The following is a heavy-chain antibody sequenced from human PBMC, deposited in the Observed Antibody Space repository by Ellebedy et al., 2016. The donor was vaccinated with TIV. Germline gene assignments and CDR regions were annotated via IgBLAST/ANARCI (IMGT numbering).Heavy chain of an antibody. V-gene: IGHV4-39*02. CDR3: ARDLVDGSGIDY. D-gene: IGHD3-10*01. CDR2: INYGGTT. CDR1: DGSISSSGYH. Sequence: MPSETLSLTCTVSDGSISSSGYHWGWVWIRQPPGKGLEWIGSINYGGTTYCNPSLKSRLTLSVDTSKNQFSLSLNSVTAADTAVYHCARDLVDGSGIDYWGQGTLVIVSS. J-gene: IGHJ4*02.